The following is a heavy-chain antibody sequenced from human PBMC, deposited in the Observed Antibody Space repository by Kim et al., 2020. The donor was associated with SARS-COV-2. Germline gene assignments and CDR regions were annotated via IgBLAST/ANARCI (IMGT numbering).Heavy chain of an antibody. CDR3: ATLLGEDYGGNFADY. CDR2: ISSSSYI. J-gene: IGHJ4*02. Sequence: GGSLRLSCAASRFTFSSYSMNWVRQAPGKGLEWVSSISSSSYIYYADSVKGRFTISRDNAKNSLYLQMNSLRAEDTAVYYCATLLGEDYGGNFADYWGQG. CDR1: RFTFSSYS. D-gene: IGHD2-21*02. V-gene: IGHV3-21*01.